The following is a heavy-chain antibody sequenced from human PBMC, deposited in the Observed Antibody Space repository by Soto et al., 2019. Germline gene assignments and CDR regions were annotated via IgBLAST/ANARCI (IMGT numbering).Heavy chain of an antibody. CDR3: ATDHPTRLFPNFGY. Sequence: ASVKVSCKASGYTFTSYGISWVRQAPGQGLEWMGWISAYNGNTNYAQKLQGRVTMTTDTSTSTAYMELRSLRSDDTAVYYCATDHPTRLFPNFGYWGQGTLVTVSS. CDR1: GYTFTSYG. V-gene: IGHV1-18*01. CDR2: ISAYNGNT. D-gene: IGHD6-6*01. J-gene: IGHJ4*02.